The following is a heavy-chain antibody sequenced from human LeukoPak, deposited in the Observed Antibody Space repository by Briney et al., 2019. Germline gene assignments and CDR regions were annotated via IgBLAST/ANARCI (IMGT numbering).Heavy chain of an antibody. V-gene: IGHV1-24*01. D-gene: IGHD3-16*02. CDR1: GFTFSSYG. J-gene: IGHJ4*02. CDR3: ATDYDYVWGSYRYYY. Sequence: GGSLRLSCAASGFTFSSYGMHWVRQAPGKGLEWMGGFDPEDGETIYAQKFQGRVTMTEDTSTDTAYMELSSLRSEDTAVYYCATDYDYVWGSYRYYYWGQGTLVTVSS. CDR2: FDPEDGET.